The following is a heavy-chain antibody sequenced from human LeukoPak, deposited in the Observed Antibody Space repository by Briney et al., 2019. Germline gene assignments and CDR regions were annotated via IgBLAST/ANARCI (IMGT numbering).Heavy chain of an antibody. D-gene: IGHD4-17*01. CDR3: ARLLRFQAKMFDP. J-gene: IGHJ5*02. CDR2: IYYSGST. V-gene: IGHV4-59*12. Sequence: SETLSLTCTVSGGSISSYYWSWIRQPPGKGLEWIGYIYYSGSTNYNPSLKSRVTISVDTSKNQFSLKLTSVTAADTAVYYCARLLRFQAKMFDPWGQGTLVTVSS. CDR1: GGSISSYY.